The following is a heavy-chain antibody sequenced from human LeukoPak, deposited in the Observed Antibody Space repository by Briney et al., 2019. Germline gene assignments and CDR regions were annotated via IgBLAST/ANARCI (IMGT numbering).Heavy chain of an antibody. CDR3: ARSYCSSSCYAVGAFDI. D-gene: IGHD2-2*01. CDR1: GGSISSSSHY. V-gene: IGHV4-39*01. Sequence: PSETLSLTCTVSGGSISSSSHYWGWIRQPPGKGLEWMGSIYYSGTTYYSPPLKSRVTISVDMSKNQFSLRLSSVTAADTAAYYCARSYCSSSCYAVGAFDIWGQGTVVTVSS. CDR2: IYYSGTT. J-gene: IGHJ3*02.